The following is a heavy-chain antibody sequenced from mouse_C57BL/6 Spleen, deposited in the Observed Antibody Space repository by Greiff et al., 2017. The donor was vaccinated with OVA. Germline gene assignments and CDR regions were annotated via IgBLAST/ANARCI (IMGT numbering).Heavy chain of an antibody. V-gene: IGHV6-6*01. CDR2: IRNKANNHAT. J-gene: IGHJ2*01. Sequence: EVQRVESGGGLVQPGGSMKLSCAASGFTFSDAWMDWVRQSPEKGLEWVAEIRNKANNHATYYAESVKGRFTISRDDSKSSVYLQMNSLRAEDTGIYYCTRPGYDPYYFDYWGQGTTLTVSS. D-gene: IGHD2-3*01. CDR3: TRPGYDPYYFDY. CDR1: GFTFSDAW.